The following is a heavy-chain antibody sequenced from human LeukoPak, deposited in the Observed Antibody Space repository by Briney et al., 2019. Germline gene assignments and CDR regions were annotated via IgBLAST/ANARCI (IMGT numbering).Heavy chain of an antibody. V-gene: IGHV4-39*07. CDR1: GGSISSGGYY. CDR3: ARSGGGPSSGYPKGAFDI. D-gene: IGHD3-22*01. J-gene: IGHJ3*02. CDR2: IYYSGST. Sequence: SETLSLTCTVSGGSISSGGYYWGWIRQPPGKGLEWIGSIYYSGSTYYSPSLKSRVTISVDTSKNQFSVKLSSVTAADTAVYYCARSGGGPSSGYPKGAFDIWGQGTVVTVSS.